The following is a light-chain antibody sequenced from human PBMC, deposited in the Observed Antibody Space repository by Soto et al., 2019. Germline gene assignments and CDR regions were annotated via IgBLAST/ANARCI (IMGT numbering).Light chain of an antibody. CDR2: GAS. Sequence: EIGLTQSPGTLSLSPGERATLSCRASQSVTSTYFAWYQQKPGQAPRLLIYGASSRATGIPDRFSGSGAGTHFTLAISRLVREDFAVYYCQQYGSSPLWKFGQRNKVAIK. V-gene: IGKV3-20*01. CDR1: QSVTSTY. CDR3: QQYGSSPLWK. J-gene: IGKJ1*01.